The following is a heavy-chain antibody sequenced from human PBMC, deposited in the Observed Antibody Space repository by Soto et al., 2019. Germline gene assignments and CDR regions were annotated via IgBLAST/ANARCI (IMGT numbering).Heavy chain of an antibody. Sequence: QMQLVQSGPEVKKPGTSVKVSCKASGFTFTSSAMQWVRQARGQRLEWIGWIVVGSGHTNYAQKFQERVTITKDMSTSTAYMELSSRRSEDTAVYYCAADRRYCSGGNCEDYWGQGTLVTVSS. CDR2: IVVGSGHT. CDR3: AADRRYCSGGNCEDY. V-gene: IGHV1-58*02. D-gene: IGHD2-15*01. CDR1: GFTFTSSA. J-gene: IGHJ4*02.